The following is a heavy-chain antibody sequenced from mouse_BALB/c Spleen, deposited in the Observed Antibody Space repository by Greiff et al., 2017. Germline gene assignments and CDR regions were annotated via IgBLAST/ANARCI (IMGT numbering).Heavy chain of an antibody. CDR3: ARGLYRTDYFDY. J-gene: IGHJ2*01. CDR2: IDPANGNT. Sequence: EVQLQQSGAELVKPGASVKLSCTASGFNIKDTYMHWVKQRPEQGLEWIGRIDPANGNTKYDPKFQGKATITADTSSNTAYLQLSSLTSEDTAVYYCARGLYRTDYFDYWGQGTTLTVSS. D-gene: IGHD2-14*01. CDR1: GFNIKDTY. V-gene: IGHV14-3*02.